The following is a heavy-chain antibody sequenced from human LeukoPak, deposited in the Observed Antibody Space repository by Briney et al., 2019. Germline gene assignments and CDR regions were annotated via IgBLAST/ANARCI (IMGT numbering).Heavy chain of an antibody. CDR3: AREEGHHYYGSGSYGY. D-gene: IGHD3-10*01. J-gene: IGHJ4*02. CDR2: ISSSGSTI. V-gene: IGHV3-48*03. Sequence: PGGSLRLSCAASGFTFSSYEMNWVRQAPGKGLEWVSYISSSGSTIYYADSVKGRFTISRDNAKNSLYLQMNSLRAEDTAVYYCAREEGHHYYGSGSYGYWGQGTLVTVSS. CDR1: GFTFSSYE.